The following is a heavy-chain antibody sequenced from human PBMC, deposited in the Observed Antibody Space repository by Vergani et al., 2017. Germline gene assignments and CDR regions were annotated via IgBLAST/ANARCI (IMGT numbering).Heavy chain of an antibody. J-gene: IGHJ6*02. CDR1: GYTFTGYY. CDR3: ARTSSTYGDYVATTYGMDV. V-gene: IGHV1-2*02. D-gene: IGHD4-17*01. CDR2: INPNSGGT. Sequence: QVQLVQSGAEVKKPGASVKVSCKASGYTFTGYYIHWVRQAPGQGLEWMGWINPNSGGTNYAQKFQGRVTMTRDTYISTAYMELSRLRSDDTAVYYCARTSSTYGDYVATTYGMDVWGQGTTVTVSS.